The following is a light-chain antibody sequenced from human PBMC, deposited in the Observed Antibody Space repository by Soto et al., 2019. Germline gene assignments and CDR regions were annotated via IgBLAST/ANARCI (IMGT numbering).Light chain of an antibody. CDR3: HHFGSSPQT. Sequence: EIVLTQSPGTLSLSPGERATLSCGASQSVSSSHIAWYQQKPGQAARLLIYGASGRATGIPDRFSGSGSETDFTLSISRLEPEDFAVYYCHHFGSSPQTFGHGTKVEIK. CDR1: QSVSSSH. J-gene: IGKJ1*01. CDR2: GAS. V-gene: IGKV3-20*01.